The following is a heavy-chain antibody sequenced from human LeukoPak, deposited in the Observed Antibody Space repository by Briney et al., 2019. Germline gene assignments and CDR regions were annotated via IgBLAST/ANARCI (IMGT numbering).Heavy chain of an antibody. V-gene: IGHV3-23*01. D-gene: IGHD2-2*01. Sequence: GGSLRLSCAASGFTFNNYAMSWVRQAPGKGLEWVSSINASGGTTYYADSVKGRFTISRENSENTLFLQMNSLRAEDTAVYYCAKEPREYCSSTSCPNWFDSWGQGTLVTVSS. CDR1: GFTFNNYA. J-gene: IGHJ5*01. CDR3: AKEPREYCSSTSCPNWFDS. CDR2: INASGGTT.